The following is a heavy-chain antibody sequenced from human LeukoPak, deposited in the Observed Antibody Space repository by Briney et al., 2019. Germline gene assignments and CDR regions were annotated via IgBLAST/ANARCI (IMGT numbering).Heavy chain of an antibody. Sequence: GASVKVSCKASGYTFTGYYMHWVRQAPGQGLEWMGWINPNSGGTNYAQKFQGRVTMTRDTSISTAYMELSGLRSDDTAVYYCARVAYYYDSSGSYFDYWGQGTLVTVSS. CDR2: INPNSGGT. V-gene: IGHV1-2*02. CDR1: GYTFTGYY. D-gene: IGHD3-22*01. CDR3: ARVAYYYDSSGSYFDY. J-gene: IGHJ4*02.